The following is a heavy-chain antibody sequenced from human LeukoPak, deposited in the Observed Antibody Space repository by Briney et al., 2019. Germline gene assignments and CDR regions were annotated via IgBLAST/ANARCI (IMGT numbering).Heavy chain of an antibody. J-gene: IGHJ4*02. Sequence: PGGSLRLSCAASGFTFSSYAMSWVRQAPGKGLEWVSAISGSGSTYYADSVKGRFTISRDNSKNTLYLQMNSLRAEDTAVYYCARDKDCSSTSCYLPIDYWGQGTLVTVSS. CDR2: ISGSGST. V-gene: IGHV3-23*01. D-gene: IGHD2-2*01. CDR3: ARDKDCSSTSCYLPIDY. CDR1: GFTFSSYA.